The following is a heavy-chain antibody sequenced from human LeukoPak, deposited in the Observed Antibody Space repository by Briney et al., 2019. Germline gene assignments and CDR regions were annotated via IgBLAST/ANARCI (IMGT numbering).Heavy chain of an antibody. CDR3: ARDPWELRGYFDY. Sequence: GGSLRLSCAASGFTFSSYGMHWVRQAPGKGLEWVAVISYDGSNKYYADSVKGRFTISRDNSKNTLYLQMNSLRAEDTAVYYCARDPWELRGYFDYWGQGTLVTVSS. V-gene: IGHV3-30*03. J-gene: IGHJ4*02. CDR1: GFTFSSYG. CDR2: ISYDGSNK. D-gene: IGHD1-26*01.